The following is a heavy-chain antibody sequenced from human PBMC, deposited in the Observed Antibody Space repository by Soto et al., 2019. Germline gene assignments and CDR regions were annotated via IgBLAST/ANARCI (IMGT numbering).Heavy chain of an antibody. D-gene: IGHD2-8*02. J-gene: IGHJ4*02. CDR2: IKSKVDGGTT. CDR3: TGDPPTGCPGIDY. Sequence: EVQLVESGGDLAKPGGSLRLSCAASGFTFSSAWMNWVRQTPGKGLEWVGRIKSKVDGGTTDYAAPVKGRFSISRDHSQITLYLQMNSLKTEDTAVYFCTGDPPTGCPGIDYWGQGTLVTVSS. V-gene: IGHV3-15*07. CDR1: GFTFSSAW.